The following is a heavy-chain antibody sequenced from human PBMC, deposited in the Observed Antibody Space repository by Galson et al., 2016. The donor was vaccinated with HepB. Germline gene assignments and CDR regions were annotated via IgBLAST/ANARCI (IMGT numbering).Heavy chain of an antibody. J-gene: IGHJ6*02. Sequence: SLRLSCAASGFTVSSNYMSWVRQAPGKGLEWVSVIYSGGTTYYADSVKGRFTISRDNSKNTLYLQMNSLRPEDTAVYYCAREQVEASYYGSGSGYYYYYGMGIWGQGTTVIVSS. CDR3: AREQVEASYYGSGSGYYYYYGMGI. CDR1: GFTVSSNY. CDR2: IYSGGTT. V-gene: IGHV3-53*01. D-gene: IGHD3-10*01.